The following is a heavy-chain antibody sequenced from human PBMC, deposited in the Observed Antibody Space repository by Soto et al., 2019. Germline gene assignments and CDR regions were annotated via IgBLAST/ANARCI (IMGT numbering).Heavy chain of an antibody. CDR2: INPNSGGT. V-gene: IGHV1-2*02. J-gene: IGHJ4*02. CDR1: GYTFTDYY. CDR3: ARDGADFWSGYYGDY. D-gene: IGHD3-3*01. Sequence: ASVKVSCKASGYTFTDYYMHWVRQAPGQGLEWMGWINPNSGGTNYAQKLQGRVTMTTDTSTSTAYMELRSLRSDDTAVYYCARDGADFWSGYYGDYWGQGTLVTVSS.